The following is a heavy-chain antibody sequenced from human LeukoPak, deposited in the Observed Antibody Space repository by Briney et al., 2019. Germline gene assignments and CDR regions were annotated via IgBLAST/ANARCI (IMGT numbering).Heavy chain of an antibody. Sequence: ASVKVSCKASGYTFTGYYMHWVRQAPGQGLEWMGIINPSGGSTGYAQKFQGRVTMTRDTSTSTVHMELSSLRSEDTAVYYCARDTYSYGIFDYWGQGTLVTVSS. D-gene: IGHD5-18*01. V-gene: IGHV1-46*01. CDR3: ARDTYSYGIFDY. J-gene: IGHJ4*02. CDR1: GYTFTGYY. CDR2: INPSGGST.